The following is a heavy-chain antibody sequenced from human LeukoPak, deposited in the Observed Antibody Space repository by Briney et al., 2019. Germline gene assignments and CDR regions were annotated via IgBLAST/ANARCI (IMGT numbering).Heavy chain of an antibody. D-gene: IGHD6-19*01. Sequence: SETLSLTCTVSGGSISSYYWSWIRQPPGKGLEWIGYIYYSGGTNYNPSLKSRVTISVDTSKNQFSRKLSSVTAADTAVYYCARAVAGGDDAFDIWGQGTMVTVSS. CDR1: GGSISSYY. CDR3: ARAVAGGDDAFDI. J-gene: IGHJ3*02. V-gene: IGHV4-59*01. CDR2: IYYSGGT.